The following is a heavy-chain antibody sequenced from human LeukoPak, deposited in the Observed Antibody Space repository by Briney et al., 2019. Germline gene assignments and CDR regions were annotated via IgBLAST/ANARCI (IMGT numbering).Heavy chain of an antibody. J-gene: IGHJ4*02. CDR2: ISSSSSYI. CDR1: GFTFSSYA. D-gene: IGHD3-22*01. Sequence: GGSLRLSCAASGFTFSSYAMSWVRQAPGKGLEWVSSISSSSSYIYYADSVKGRFTISRDNAKNSLYLQMNSLRAEDTAVYYCARDSQRYDSPGNFDYWGQGTLVTVSS. V-gene: IGHV3-21*01. CDR3: ARDSQRYDSPGNFDY.